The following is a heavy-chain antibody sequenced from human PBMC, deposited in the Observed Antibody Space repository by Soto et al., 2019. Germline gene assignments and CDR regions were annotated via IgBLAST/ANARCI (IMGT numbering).Heavy chain of an antibody. V-gene: IGHV3-9*01. Sequence: EVQLVESGGGLVQPGRSLRLSCAASGFTFDDYAMHWVRQAPGKGLEWVSGISWNSGSIGYADSVKGRFTISRDNAKNSLYLQMNSLRAEDTALYYCARSDYWGQGTLVTVSS. CDR2: ISWNSGSI. J-gene: IGHJ4*02. CDR1: GFTFDDYA. CDR3: ARSDY.